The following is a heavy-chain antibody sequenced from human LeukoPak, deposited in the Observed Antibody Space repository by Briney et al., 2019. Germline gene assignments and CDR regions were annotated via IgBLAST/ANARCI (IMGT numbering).Heavy chain of an antibody. Sequence: SVKVSCKASGDTFGSYAISWVRQAPGQGLEWMGGIIPIFGTANYAQKFQGRVTITADESTTTAYMELSSLRSEDTAVYYCARGVVASRPNHFDYWGQGTLVPSPQ. J-gene: IGHJ4*02. CDR3: ARGVVASRPNHFDY. D-gene: IGHD1-14*01. V-gene: IGHV1-69*13. CDR2: IIPIFGTA. CDR1: GDTFGSYA.